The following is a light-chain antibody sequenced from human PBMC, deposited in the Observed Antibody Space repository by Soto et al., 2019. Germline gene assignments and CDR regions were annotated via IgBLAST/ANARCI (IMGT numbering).Light chain of an antibody. V-gene: IGLV2-14*03. CDR2: DVT. CDR3: TSYTTSATVA. CDR1: SSDIGTYDY. J-gene: IGLJ2*01. Sequence: QSVLTQPASVSGSPGQSITISCTGTSSDIGTYDYVSWYQQYPGKVPQLIIYDVTNRPSGVSNRFSGSKSGKTASLTISGLQAEDDADYYCTSYTTSATVAIGGGTKLTVL.